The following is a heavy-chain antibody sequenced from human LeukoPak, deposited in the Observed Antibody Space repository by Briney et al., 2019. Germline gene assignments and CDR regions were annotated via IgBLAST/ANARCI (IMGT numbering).Heavy chain of an antibody. CDR2: INWNGGTT. J-gene: IGHJ4*02. CDR3: ARNSGANVYTYSFQY. Sequence: GGSLRLSCVASGLTFDDYGMSWVRQAPGKGLEWVSGINWNGGTTTYADSVKGRFTISRDNAKNSLYLQMNSLRVEDTAFYYCARNSGANVYTYSFQYWGRGTVVTVSS. CDR1: GLTFDDYG. V-gene: IGHV3-20*04. D-gene: IGHD1-26*01.